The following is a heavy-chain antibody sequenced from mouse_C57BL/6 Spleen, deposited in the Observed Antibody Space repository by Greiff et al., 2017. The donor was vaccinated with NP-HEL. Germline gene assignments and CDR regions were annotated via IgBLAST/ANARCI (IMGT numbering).Heavy chain of an antibody. J-gene: IGHJ2*01. CDR1: GFTFSSYG. CDR2: ISSGGSYT. Sequence: EVKLQESGGDLVKPGGSLKLSCAASGFTFSSYGMSWVRQTPDKRLEWVATISSGGSYTYYLDSVKGRFTISRDNAKNTLYLQMSSLKSEDTAMYYCARQGDYGSSLDYWGQGTTLTVSS. D-gene: IGHD1-1*01. V-gene: IGHV5-6*01. CDR3: ARQGDYGSSLDY.